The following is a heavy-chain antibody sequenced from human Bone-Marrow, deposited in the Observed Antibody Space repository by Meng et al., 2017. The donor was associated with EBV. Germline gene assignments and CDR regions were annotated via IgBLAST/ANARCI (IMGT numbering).Heavy chain of an antibody. CDR1: GGSISSSGYY. Sequence: HLQLQEQGPGLVKPSETLSLTCTVSGGSISSSGYYWGWIRQPPGKGLEWIGSIHYSGTTYYTPSLKSRVTISVDTSKNQFSLKLTSVTAADTAVYYCARRGESWYFDLWGRGTLVTVSS. D-gene: IGHD3-10*01. J-gene: IGHJ2*01. CDR3: ARRGESWYFDL. V-gene: IGHV4-39*01. CDR2: IHYSGTT.